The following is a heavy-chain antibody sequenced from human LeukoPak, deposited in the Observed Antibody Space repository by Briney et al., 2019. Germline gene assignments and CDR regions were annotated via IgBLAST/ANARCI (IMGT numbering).Heavy chain of an antibody. Sequence: ASVKVSCKASGYTFTSYGISWVRQAPGQGLEWMGWISAYNGNTNYAQKLQGRVTMTTDTSTSTAYMELRSLRSDDTAVYYCARDHYYGSGSYYNVVGHWGQGTLVTVSS. CDR1: GYTFTSYG. J-gene: IGHJ4*02. D-gene: IGHD3-10*01. CDR3: ARDHYYGSGSYYNVVGH. V-gene: IGHV1-18*01. CDR2: ISAYNGNT.